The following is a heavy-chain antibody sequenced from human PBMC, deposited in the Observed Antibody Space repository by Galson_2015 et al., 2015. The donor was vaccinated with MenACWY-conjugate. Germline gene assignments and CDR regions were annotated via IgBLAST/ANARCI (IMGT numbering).Heavy chain of an antibody. Sequence: SLRLSCAASGFRFSSYTFYWVRQSPGKGLEWVAVVSYDASSRYYRDSVQGRFTISRDNSKNTVSLEMSSLGPEDSAVYYCVRAEGGLRSAFDLWGQATLVAVSS. D-gene: IGHD5-12*01. J-gene: IGHJ3*01. CDR2: VSYDASSR. V-gene: IGHV3-30*10. CDR1: GFRFSSYT. CDR3: VRAEGGLRSAFDL.